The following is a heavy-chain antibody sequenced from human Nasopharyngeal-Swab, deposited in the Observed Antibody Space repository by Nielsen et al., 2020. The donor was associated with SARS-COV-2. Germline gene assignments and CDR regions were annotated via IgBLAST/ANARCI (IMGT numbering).Heavy chain of an antibody. V-gene: IGHV3-23*01. J-gene: IGHJ4*02. CDR1: RFTFSRYG. CDR2: ISGSGGYT. D-gene: IGHD6-19*01. CDR3: ARGAFEYSSSWYDPYYFDY. Sequence: GESLKISCAASRFTFSRYGMSWVRQAPGKGLEWVSTISGSGGYTYYADSVKGRFTISRDNSENTPYLQMNSLRVEGTAIYYCARGAFEYSSSWYDPYYFDYWGQGTLVTVSS.